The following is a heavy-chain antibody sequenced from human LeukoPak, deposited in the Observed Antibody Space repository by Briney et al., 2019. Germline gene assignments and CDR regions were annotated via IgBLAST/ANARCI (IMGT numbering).Heavy chain of an antibody. J-gene: IGHJ6*02. CDR2: ISAYNGNT. V-gene: IGHV1-18*01. Sequence: GASVKVSCKASGYTFTSYGISWVRQAPGQGLEWMGWISAYNGNTNYAQKLQGRVTMTTDTSTSTAYMELRSLRSDDTAVYYCARSYDFWSGYPCDGMDVWGQGTTVTVSS. CDR1: GYTFTSYG. CDR3: ARSYDFWSGYPCDGMDV. D-gene: IGHD3-3*01.